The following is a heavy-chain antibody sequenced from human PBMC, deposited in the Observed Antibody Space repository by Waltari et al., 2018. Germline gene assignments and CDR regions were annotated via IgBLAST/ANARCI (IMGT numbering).Heavy chain of an antibody. CDR1: GFTFSSYG. J-gene: IGHJ4*02. CDR3: AKTSADSGSYGYYFDY. Sequence: QVQLVESGGGVVQPGRSLRLSCAASGFTFSSYGMHWVRQAPGKGLEWVAVISYDGSNKYYADSVKGRFTISRDNSKNTLYLQMNSLRAEDTAVYYCAKTSADSGSYGYYFDYWGQGTLVTVSS. CDR2: ISYDGSNK. V-gene: IGHV3-30*18. D-gene: IGHD1-26*01.